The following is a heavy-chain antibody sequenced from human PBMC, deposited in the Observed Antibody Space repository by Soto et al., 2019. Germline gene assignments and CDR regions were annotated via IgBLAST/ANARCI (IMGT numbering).Heavy chain of an antibody. Sequence: QVQLVESGGGVVQPGTSLRLSCAASGFTFSTYGMHWVRQTPGKGLEWVAIIWYEGLNIYYADSVKGRFTISRDDSKNTVYLKMNSVRPGDTAVYYCARAGPYCGSDCYPWAFDIWGHGTVVTVSS. CDR3: ARAGPYCGSDCYPWAFDI. CDR2: IWYEGLNI. V-gene: IGHV3-33*01. D-gene: IGHD2-21*02. J-gene: IGHJ3*02. CDR1: GFTFSTYG.